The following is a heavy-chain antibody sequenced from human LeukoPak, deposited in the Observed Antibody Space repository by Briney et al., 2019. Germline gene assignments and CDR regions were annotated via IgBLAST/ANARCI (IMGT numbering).Heavy chain of an antibody. CDR2: IYWNDDK. CDR1: GFSLSTSGVG. J-gene: IGHJ4*02. V-gene: IGHV2-5*01. D-gene: IGHD3-3*01. Sequence: SGPTLVKPTQTLTLTCTFSGFSLSTSGVGVGWIRQPPGKALEWLALIYWNDDKRYSPSLKSRLTITKDTSKNQVVLTMTNMDPVDTATYYCAHSYYDFWSGYYKGIDYWGQGTLVTVSS. CDR3: AHSYYDFWSGYYKGIDY.